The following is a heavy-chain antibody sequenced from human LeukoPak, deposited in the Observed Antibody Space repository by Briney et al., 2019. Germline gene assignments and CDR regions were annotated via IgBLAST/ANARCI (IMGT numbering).Heavy chain of an antibody. V-gene: IGHV3-30-3*01. Sequence: GGSLRLSCAASGFTFSSYAMHWVRQAPGKGLEWVAVISYDGSNKYYADSVKGRFTISRDNSKNTLYLQMNSLRAEDTAVYYCAKDQVITEYYFDYWGQGTLVTVSS. CDR2: ISYDGSNK. J-gene: IGHJ4*02. D-gene: IGHD3-10*01. CDR3: AKDQVITEYYFDY. CDR1: GFTFSSYA.